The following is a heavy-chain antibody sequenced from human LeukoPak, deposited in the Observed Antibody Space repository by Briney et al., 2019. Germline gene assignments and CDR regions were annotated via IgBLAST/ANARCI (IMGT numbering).Heavy chain of an antibody. D-gene: IGHD3-3*01. CDR2: ISYSGST. J-gene: IGHJ6*02. Sequence: NSSETLSLTCTVSGGSISNYYWSWIRQPPGKGLEWIGYISYSGSTNYNPSLRSRVAISEGTSRNQFSLRLNSVTAADTAVYYCARHIPVIWSSGYYYGMDVWGQGTTVTVSS. CDR1: GGSISNYY. CDR3: ARHIPVIWSSGYYYGMDV. V-gene: IGHV4-59*08.